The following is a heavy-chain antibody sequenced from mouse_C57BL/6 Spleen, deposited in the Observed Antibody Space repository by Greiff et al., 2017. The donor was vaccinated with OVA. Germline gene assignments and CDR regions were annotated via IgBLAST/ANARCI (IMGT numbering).Heavy chain of an antibody. CDR1: GYSITSGYY. CDR2: ISYDGSN. D-gene: IGHD1-1*01. CDR3: ARGGYYYGSSVDY. Sequence: EVKLLESGPGLVKPSQSLSLTCSVTGYSITSGYYWNWIRQFPGNKLEWMGYISYDGSNNYNPSLKNRISITRDTSKNQVFLKLNSVTTEDTATYYCARGGYYYGSSVDYWGQGTTLTVSS. J-gene: IGHJ2*01. V-gene: IGHV3-6*01.